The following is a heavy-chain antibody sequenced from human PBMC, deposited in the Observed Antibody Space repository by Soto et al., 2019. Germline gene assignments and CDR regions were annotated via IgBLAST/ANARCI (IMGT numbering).Heavy chain of an antibody. D-gene: IGHD6-19*01. Sequence: SETLSLTCAVYGGSFSGYYWSWIRQPPGKGLEWIGEINHSGSTNYNPSLKSRVTISVDTSKNQFSLKLSSVTAADTAVYYCAFNPGYSSGWYPVYWGQGTLVTVSS. CDR1: GGSFSGYY. J-gene: IGHJ4*02. CDR3: AFNPGYSSGWYPVY. CDR2: INHSGST. V-gene: IGHV4-34*01.